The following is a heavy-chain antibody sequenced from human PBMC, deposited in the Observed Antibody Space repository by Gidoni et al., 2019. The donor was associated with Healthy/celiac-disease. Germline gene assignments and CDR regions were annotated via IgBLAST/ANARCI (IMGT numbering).Heavy chain of an antibody. CDR3: ARGQGYSYGYLYYYGMDV. CDR2: INHSGST. Sequence: QVQLQQWGAGLLKPSETLSLTCAVYVGSFSGYYWSWIRQPPGKGLEWIGEINHSGSTNYNPSLKSRVTISVDTSKNQFSLKLSSVTAADTAVYYCARGQGYSYGYLYYYGMDVWGQGTTVTVSS. V-gene: IGHV4-34*01. D-gene: IGHD5-18*01. CDR1: VGSFSGYY. J-gene: IGHJ6*02.